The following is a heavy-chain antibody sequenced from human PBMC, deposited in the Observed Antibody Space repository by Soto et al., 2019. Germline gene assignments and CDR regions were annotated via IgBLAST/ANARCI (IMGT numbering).Heavy chain of an antibody. J-gene: IGHJ4*02. Sequence: QVQLVQSGAEVKKPGASVKVSCKASGYTFTGYYMHWVRQAPGQGLEWMGWINPNSGGTNYAQKLQGRVTMTRDTASSTADMELRRLRSDDTAVYYCARGASGWDYWGQGTLGTVSS. CDR1: GYTFTGYY. CDR2: INPNSGGT. CDR3: ARGASGWDY. D-gene: IGHD3-10*01. V-gene: IGHV1-2*02.